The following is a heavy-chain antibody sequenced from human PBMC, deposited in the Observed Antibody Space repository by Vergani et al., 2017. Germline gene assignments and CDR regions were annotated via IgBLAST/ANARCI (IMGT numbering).Heavy chain of an antibody. J-gene: IGHJ3*01. Sequence: QVQLVQSGAEVKKPGASVKVSCKASGYTFTSYGISWVRQAPGQGLEWMGWISAYNGNTNCAQKLQGRVTMTTATSTSTAYMELRSLRSEETPVYYCATDLPGGQWLVNGAFDVWGQGTMVTVSS. CDR2: ISAYNGNT. CDR1: GYTFTSYG. CDR3: ATDLPGGQWLVNGAFDV. D-gene: IGHD6-19*01. V-gene: IGHV1-18*01.